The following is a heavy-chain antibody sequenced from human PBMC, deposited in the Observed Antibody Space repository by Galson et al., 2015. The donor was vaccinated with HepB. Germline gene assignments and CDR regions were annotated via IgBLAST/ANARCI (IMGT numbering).Heavy chain of an antibody. J-gene: IGHJ6*02. CDR2: VHSSGVT. CDR1: GASISISTFY. V-gene: IGHV4-39*01. CDR3: VRALGGSYFYGMDV. Sequence: SETLSLTCSVSGASISISTFYWVWIRQTPVKGLEWIGNVHSSGVTYYNPSLNNRVTVSGDTAKNQFSLRVRSVTAADTAVYYCVRALGGSYFYGMDVWGQGTQVIVSS.